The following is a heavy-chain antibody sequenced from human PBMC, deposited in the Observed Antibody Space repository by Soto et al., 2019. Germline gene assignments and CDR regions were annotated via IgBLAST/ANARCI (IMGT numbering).Heavy chain of an antibody. Sequence: SETLSLTCAVYGGSFSGYYWSWIRQPPGKGLEWIGEINHSGSTNYNPSLKSRVTISVDTSKNQFSLKLSSVTAADTAVYYCARYQDIVVVPAATTYNWFDPWGQATLVTVSS. CDR1: GGSFSGYY. V-gene: IGHV4-34*01. CDR3: ARYQDIVVVPAATTYNWFDP. D-gene: IGHD2-2*01. J-gene: IGHJ5*02. CDR2: INHSGST.